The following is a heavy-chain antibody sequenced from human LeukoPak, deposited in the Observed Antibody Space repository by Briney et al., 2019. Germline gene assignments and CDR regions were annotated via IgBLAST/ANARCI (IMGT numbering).Heavy chain of an antibody. D-gene: IGHD1-14*01. CDR2: ISGSGGSK. Sequence: GGSLRLSCAASGFTFSSYAMSWVRQAPGKGLEWVSAISGSGGSKYYADSVKGRFTISRDNSKNTLYLQMNNLRAEDTAVYYCAKESSRTENYFDYWGQGTLVTVSS. CDR3: AKESSRTENYFDY. CDR1: GFTFSSYA. J-gene: IGHJ4*02. V-gene: IGHV3-23*01.